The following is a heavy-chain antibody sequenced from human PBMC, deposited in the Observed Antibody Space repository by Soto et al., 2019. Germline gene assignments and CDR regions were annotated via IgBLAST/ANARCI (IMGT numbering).Heavy chain of an antibody. CDR1: GYTFTSSG. CDR3: ARDLDGSGSYYTDF. Sequence: ASVKVSCKASGYTFTSSGISWVRQAPGQGPEWMGWISGFNGKTNYAQKFQGRVTMTTDTSTTTAYMEVRSLTSDDTAVYYCARDLDGSGSYYTDFWGQGTLVTVSS. V-gene: IGHV1-18*01. D-gene: IGHD3-10*01. J-gene: IGHJ4*02. CDR2: ISGFNGKT.